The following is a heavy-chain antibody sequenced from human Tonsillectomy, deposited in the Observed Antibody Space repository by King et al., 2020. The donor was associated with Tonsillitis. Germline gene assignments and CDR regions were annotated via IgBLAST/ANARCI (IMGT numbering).Heavy chain of an antibody. CDR2: IAADGNT. D-gene: IGHD3-10*01. CDR3: ARGVSVRAIXVSFXY. CDR1: GYTFTNYG. Sequence: QLVQSGAEVKKPGASVKVSCKTSGYTFTNYGITWVRQAPGQGLEWVGWIAADGNTNYAQKFQGRVTMTTDRSTSTAYVELRSLTSDDTAVYYCARGVSVRAIXVSFXYWGQXTLVTVS. V-gene: IGHV1-18*01. J-gene: IGHJ4*02.